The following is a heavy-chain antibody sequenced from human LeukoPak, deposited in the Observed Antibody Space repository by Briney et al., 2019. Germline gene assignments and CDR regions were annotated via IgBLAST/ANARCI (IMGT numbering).Heavy chain of an antibody. CDR2: ISSSSYI. Sequence: GGSLRLSCAASGFTFSSYSMNWVRQAPGKGLEWVSSISSSSYIYYADSVKGRFTISRDNAKNSLYLQMNSLRAEDTAVYYCARSYYYGSGSYYPDYGMDVWGRGTTVTVSS. CDR1: GFTFSSYS. CDR3: ARSYYYGSGSYYPDYGMDV. D-gene: IGHD3-10*01. V-gene: IGHV3-21*01. J-gene: IGHJ6*02.